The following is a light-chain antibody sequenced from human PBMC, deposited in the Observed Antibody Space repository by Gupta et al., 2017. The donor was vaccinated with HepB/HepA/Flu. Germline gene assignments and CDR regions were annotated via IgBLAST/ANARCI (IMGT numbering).Light chain of an antibody. CDR1: QSISDW. Sequence: DIQMTQSPSTLSAPVGDRVTITCRASQSISDWLAWYQQKPGKAPKLLIYKASSLESGVPSRFSGSGSGTEFILTISSLQPDDFATYYCQQYNTYSTFGQGTKVEVK. CDR2: KAS. V-gene: IGKV1-5*03. CDR3: QQYNTYST. J-gene: IGKJ1*01.